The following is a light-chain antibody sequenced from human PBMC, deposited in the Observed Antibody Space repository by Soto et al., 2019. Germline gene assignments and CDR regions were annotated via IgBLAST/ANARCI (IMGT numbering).Light chain of an antibody. Sequence: DIQMTQSPSTLSASVGDRVTITCRASQSISSWLAWYQQKPGKAPKLLIYDASSLESGVPSRFSGSGSGTEFTLTISSLQPDDSATYYCQQYNSYQYTFGQGTKVDIK. CDR2: DAS. J-gene: IGKJ2*01. CDR3: QQYNSYQYT. V-gene: IGKV1-5*01. CDR1: QSISSW.